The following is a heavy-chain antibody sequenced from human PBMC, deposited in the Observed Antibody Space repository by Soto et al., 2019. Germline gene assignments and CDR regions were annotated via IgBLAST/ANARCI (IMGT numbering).Heavy chain of an antibody. V-gene: IGHV3-48*01. J-gene: IGHJ6*03. CDR2: ISSSSSTI. CDR1: GFTFSSYS. Sequence: EVQLVESGGGLVQPGGSLRLSCAASGFTFSSYSMNWVRQAPGKGLEWVSYISSSSSTIYYADSVKGRFTISRDNAKNSLYLQMNSLRAEDTAVYYCARTEGEEWLLPAGYYYYTDVWGKGTTVTVSS. D-gene: IGHD3-3*01. CDR3: ARTEGEEWLLPAGYYYYTDV.